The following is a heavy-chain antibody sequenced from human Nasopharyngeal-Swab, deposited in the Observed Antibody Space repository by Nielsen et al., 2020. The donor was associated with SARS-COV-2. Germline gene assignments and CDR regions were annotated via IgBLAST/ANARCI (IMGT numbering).Heavy chain of an antibody. Sequence: WERQAPGQGLEWMGWISAYNGNTNYAQKRQGRVTMTTDTSTSTAYMELRSLRSDDTAVYYCARERIGLSHYYGMDVWGQGTTVTVSS. CDR2: ISAYNGNT. J-gene: IGHJ6*02. D-gene: IGHD2-21*01. CDR3: ARERIGLSHYYGMDV. V-gene: IGHV1-18*01.